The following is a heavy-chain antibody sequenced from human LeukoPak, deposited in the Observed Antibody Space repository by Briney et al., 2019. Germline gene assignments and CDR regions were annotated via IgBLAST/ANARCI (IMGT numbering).Heavy chain of an antibody. D-gene: IGHD3-9*01. CDR1: GFTFSSYG. Sequence: PGRSLRLSCAASGFTFSSYGMHWVRRAPGKGLEWVAVIWYDGSNKYYADSVKGRFSISRDNSKNTLYTQMNSLRAEDTAVYYCARDPRFLTGYAFDIWGQGTMVTVSS. CDR2: IWYDGSNK. V-gene: IGHV3-33*01. J-gene: IGHJ3*02. CDR3: ARDPRFLTGYAFDI.